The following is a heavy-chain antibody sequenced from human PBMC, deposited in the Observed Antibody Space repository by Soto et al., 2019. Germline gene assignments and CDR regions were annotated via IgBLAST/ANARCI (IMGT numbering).Heavy chain of an antibody. CDR2: VTQAGRNT. V-gene: IGHV3-30*18. J-gene: IGHJ4*02. Sequence: VQLVESGGGVVQPGRSLRLSCAASGFTFSDYAMHWVRQAPGKGLEWVAVVTQAGRNTPYADSVKGRFTIPRDTTKNTVSPEMTSLRAEDTAVYYCAKGGRQWLVTSDFNYWGQGALVTVSS. CDR1: GFTFSDYA. CDR3: AKGGRQWLVTSDFNY. D-gene: IGHD6-19*01.